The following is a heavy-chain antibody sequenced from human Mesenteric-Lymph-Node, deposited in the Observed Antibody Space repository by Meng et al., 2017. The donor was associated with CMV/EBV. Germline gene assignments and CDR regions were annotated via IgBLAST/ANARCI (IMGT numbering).Heavy chain of an antibody. V-gene: IGHV3-23*01. D-gene: IGHD3-16*02. CDR1: GFTFSSYA. Sequence: GESLKISCAASGFTFSSYAMNWVRQAPGKGLEWVSTVSGSGVSTYYADSVKGRFTISRDNSKNTLYLQMNSLRAEDTAIYYCAKDIAFYSGMDVWGQGTTVTVSS. J-gene: IGHJ6*02. CDR2: VSGSGVST. CDR3: AKDIAFYSGMDV.